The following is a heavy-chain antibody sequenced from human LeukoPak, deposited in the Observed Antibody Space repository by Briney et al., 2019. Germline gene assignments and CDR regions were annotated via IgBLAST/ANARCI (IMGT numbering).Heavy chain of an antibody. J-gene: IGHJ4*02. Sequence: GGSLRLSCAASGFSFSIYGMHWVRQAPGKGLGWVAFMRYDGSTIYYADSVRGRFTISRDNFMDTLYLRMNSLRTEDTAVYYCAKDRSPEYSYGPFDYWGQGTLVTVSS. D-gene: IGHD5-18*01. V-gene: IGHV3-30*02. CDR3: AKDRSPEYSYGPFDY. CDR2: MRYDGSTI. CDR1: GFSFSIYG.